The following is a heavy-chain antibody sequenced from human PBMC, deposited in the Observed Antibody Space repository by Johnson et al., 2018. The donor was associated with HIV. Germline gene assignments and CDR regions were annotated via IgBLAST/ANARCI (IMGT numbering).Heavy chain of an antibody. CDR2: ARFDEVSK. D-gene: IGHD6-13*01. CDR3: AKDFCIRSWHAFDV. Sequence: QVQLVESGGGLVKPGGSLRLSCAASGFTFSTYDMHWVRQAPGKGLEWVAVARFDEVSKYYIESVKGRFTISRDNSKNTLYLQKNNLRAADTSVYYCAKDFCIRSWHAFDVWGQGTMVAVSS. J-gene: IGHJ3*01. V-gene: IGHV3-30*02. CDR1: GFTFSTYD.